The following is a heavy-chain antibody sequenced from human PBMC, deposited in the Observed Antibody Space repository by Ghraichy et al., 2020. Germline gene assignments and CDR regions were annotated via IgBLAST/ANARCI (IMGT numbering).Heavy chain of an antibody. CDR1: GGSFSGYY. J-gene: IGHJ4*02. D-gene: IGHD1-26*01. CDR3: ARDDRRWGLRGGDY. V-gene: IGHV4-34*01. CDR2: INHSGST. Sequence: SETLSLTCAVYGGSFSGYYWSWIRQPPGKGLEWIGEINHSGSTNYNPSLKSRVTISVDTSKNQFSLKLSSVTAADTAVYYCARDDRRWGLRGGDYWGQGTLVTVSS.